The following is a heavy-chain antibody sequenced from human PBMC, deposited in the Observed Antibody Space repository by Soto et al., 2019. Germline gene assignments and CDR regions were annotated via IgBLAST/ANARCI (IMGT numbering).Heavy chain of an antibody. CDR3: ARGRQWLVSHYYYYYGMDV. J-gene: IGHJ6*02. D-gene: IGHD6-19*01. CDR2: INHSGST. CDR1: GGSFSGYY. V-gene: IGHV4-34*01. Sequence: SETLSLTCAVYGGSFSGYYWSWIRQPPGKGLEWIGEINHSGSTNYNPSLKSRVTISVDTSKNQFSLKLSSVTAADTAVYYCARGRQWLVSHYYYYYGMDVWGQGTTVTVS.